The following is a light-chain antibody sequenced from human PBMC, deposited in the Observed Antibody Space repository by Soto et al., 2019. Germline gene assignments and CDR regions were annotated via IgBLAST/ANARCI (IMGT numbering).Light chain of an antibody. CDR1: QTISRY. CDR2: AAS. Sequence: DVQMTQSPSSLSASVGDRVTITCRTSQTISRYLNWYQQKPGKAPKLLIYAASTLQSGVPSRFSGSGSETDFTLTIRSLQPDDFATYYCQQSYSSPVFGQVTKVEIK. CDR3: QQSYSSPV. V-gene: IGKV1-39*01. J-gene: IGKJ1*01.